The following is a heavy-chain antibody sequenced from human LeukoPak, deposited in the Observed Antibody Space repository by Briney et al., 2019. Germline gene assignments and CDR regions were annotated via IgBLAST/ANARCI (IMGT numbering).Heavy chain of an antibody. V-gene: IGHV4-61*02. CDR1: GGSISSGSYY. CDR3: ARSSPVGATFYFDY. D-gene: IGHD1-26*01. Sequence: SETLSLTCTVSGGSISSGSYYWSWIRQPAGKGLEWIGRIYTSGSTNYNPSLKSRVTISVDTSKNQFPLKLSSVTAADTAVYYCARSSPVGATFYFDYWGQGTPVTVSS. CDR2: IYTSGST. J-gene: IGHJ4*02.